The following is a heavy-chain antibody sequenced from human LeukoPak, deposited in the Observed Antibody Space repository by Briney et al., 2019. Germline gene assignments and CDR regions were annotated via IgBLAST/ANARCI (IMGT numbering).Heavy chain of an antibody. Sequence: GGSLRLSCAASGFTFSNYWMTWVRQAPGKGLEWVANIKQDGSEEYYVDSVKGRFTISRDDSKNTLYLQMKNLRAEDTAVYYCAKDGAWLRFDDWGQGILVTVSS. CDR2: IKQDGSEE. CDR1: GFTFSNYW. CDR3: AKDGAWLRFDD. D-gene: IGHD5-12*01. J-gene: IGHJ4*02. V-gene: IGHV3-7*03.